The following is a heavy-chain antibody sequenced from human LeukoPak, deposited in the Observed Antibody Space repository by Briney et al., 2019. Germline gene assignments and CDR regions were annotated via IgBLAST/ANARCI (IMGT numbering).Heavy chain of an antibody. CDR3: ARIGYSSSSFDY. CDR1: GFTFTNYW. J-gene: IGHJ4*02. Sequence: GGSLRLSCSASGFTFTNYWMSWVRQAPGKGLEWVANIKQDGSEIDSVDSLKGRFTISRDNAKKSVHLQISSLRVEDTAVYYFARIGYSSSSFDYWGQGTPVTVSS. D-gene: IGHD6-6*01. V-gene: IGHV3-7*01. CDR2: IKQDGSEI.